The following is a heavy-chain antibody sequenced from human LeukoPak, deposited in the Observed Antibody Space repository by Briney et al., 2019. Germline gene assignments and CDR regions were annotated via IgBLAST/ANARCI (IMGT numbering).Heavy chain of an antibody. CDR2: IRYDGSNE. V-gene: IGHV3-30*02. Sequence: GGSLRLSCAASGFTFSSYGMHWVRQAPGKGLEWVSFIRYDGSNEYYADSVRGRFTISRDNSKNTLYLQMNSLRAEDTAVYYCAKRGLMEVPAAMGFDYWGQGTLVTVSS. CDR1: GFTFSSYG. CDR3: AKRGLMEVPAAMGFDY. D-gene: IGHD2-2*01. J-gene: IGHJ4*02.